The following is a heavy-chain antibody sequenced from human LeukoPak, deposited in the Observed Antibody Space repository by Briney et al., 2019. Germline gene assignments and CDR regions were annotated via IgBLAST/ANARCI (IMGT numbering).Heavy chain of an antibody. V-gene: IGHV4-59*01. D-gene: IGHD3-16*01. CDR1: GGSISSYY. Sequence: PSETQSLTCTVSGGSISSYYWSWIRQPPGKGLEWIGYIYYSGSTNYNPSLKSRVAISVDTSKNQFSLKLSSVTAADTAVYYCARAGGSGYYYYYMDVWGKGTTVTVSS. CDR2: IYYSGST. J-gene: IGHJ6*03. CDR3: ARAGGSGYYYYYMDV.